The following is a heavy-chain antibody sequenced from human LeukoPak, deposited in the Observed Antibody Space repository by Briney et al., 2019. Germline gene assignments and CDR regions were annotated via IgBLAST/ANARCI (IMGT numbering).Heavy chain of an antibody. CDR1: GFTFDNYR. D-gene: IGHD1-26*01. CDR2: VNADGGNT. V-gene: IGHV3-23*01. Sequence: GGSLTRYCAASGFTFDNYRMIWVRHAPGKGLEWVSTVNADGGNTYYADSVNGRFTISRDNFKRTLILQMNSLRVEDTALYYCTKRVKYGGTWDHFADWGQGTLVTVSS. CDR3: TKRVKYGGTWDHFAD. J-gene: IGHJ4*02.